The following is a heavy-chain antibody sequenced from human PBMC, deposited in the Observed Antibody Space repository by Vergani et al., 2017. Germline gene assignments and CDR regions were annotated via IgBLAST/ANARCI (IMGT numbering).Heavy chain of an antibody. D-gene: IGHD3-10*01. V-gene: IGHV1-2*02. CDR1: GYTFTGYY. Sequence: QVQLVQSGAEVKKPGASVKVSCKASGYTFTGYYMHWVRQAPGQGLEWMGWINPNSGGTNYAPKFQGRVTMTRDTSISTAYMERSRLRSDDTAVYYCARAARTFRSGSSYNWCDPWGQGTLVTVSS. CDR3: ARAARTFRSGSSYNWCDP. CDR2: INPNSGGT. J-gene: IGHJ5*02.